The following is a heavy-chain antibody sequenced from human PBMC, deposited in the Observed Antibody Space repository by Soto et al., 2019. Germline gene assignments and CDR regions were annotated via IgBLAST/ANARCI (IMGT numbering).Heavy chain of an antibody. Sequence: SETLSLTCTVSGGSISSSSYYWGWIRQPPGKGLEWIGSIYYSGSTYYNPSLKSRVTISVDTSKNQFSLKLSSVTAADTAVYYCARQGDYDYVWGSYTLAYWGQGTLVTVSS. CDR1: GGSISSSSYY. V-gene: IGHV4-39*01. J-gene: IGHJ4*02. CDR2: IYYSGST. CDR3: ARQGDYDYVWGSYTLAY. D-gene: IGHD3-16*01.